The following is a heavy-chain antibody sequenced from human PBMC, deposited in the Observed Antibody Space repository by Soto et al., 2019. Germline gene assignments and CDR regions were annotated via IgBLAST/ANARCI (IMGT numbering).Heavy chain of an antibody. J-gene: IGHJ6*02. Sequence: PSETLSLTCTVSCGSISSYYWSWIRQPPGKGLEWIGYIYYSGSTNYNPSLKSRVTISVDTSKNQFSLKLSSVTAADTAVYYCARLYSSSISYYGMDVWGQGTTVTVSS. V-gene: IGHV4-59*01. CDR2: IYYSGST. CDR1: CGSISSYY. D-gene: IGHD6-6*01. CDR3: ARLYSSSISYYGMDV.